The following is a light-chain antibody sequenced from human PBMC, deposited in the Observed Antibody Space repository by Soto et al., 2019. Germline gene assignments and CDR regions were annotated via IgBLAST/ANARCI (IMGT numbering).Light chain of an antibody. CDR3: CSNAVGSTYV. J-gene: IGLJ1*01. CDR2: EVT. Sequence: QSVLTQPASVSGSPGQSITISCTGTSTDIGAYNYVSWYQQHPGKAPKLLIYEVTNRPSGVSNRFSGSKSGNTASLTISGLQAEDEANYYCCSNAVGSTYVFGTGTKVTVL. CDR1: STDIGAYNY. V-gene: IGLV2-14*01.